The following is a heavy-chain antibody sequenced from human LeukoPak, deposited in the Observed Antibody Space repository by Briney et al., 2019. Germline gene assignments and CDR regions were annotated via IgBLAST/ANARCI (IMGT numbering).Heavy chain of an antibody. D-gene: IGHD3-3*01. J-gene: IGHJ4*02. Sequence: GGSLRLSCAASGFTFSSYAMSWVRQAPGKGLEWVSAISGSGGSTYYAGSVKGRFTISRDNSKNTLYPQMNSLRAEDTAVYYCAKAWFAIFPFDYWGQGTLVTVSS. CDR2: ISGSGGST. CDR3: AKAWFAIFPFDY. V-gene: IGHV3-23*01. CDR1: GFTFSSYA.